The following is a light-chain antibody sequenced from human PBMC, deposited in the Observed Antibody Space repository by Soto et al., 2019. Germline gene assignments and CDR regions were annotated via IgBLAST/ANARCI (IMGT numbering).Light chain of an antibody. CDR3: AAWDDSLNGWV. J-gene: IGLJ3*02. Sequence: QAVVTQSPSASGTPGQRVTISCSGSSSNIGTNPVNWFQQLPGTAPKLLIYSNNQRPSGVPDRFSGSKSGTSASLAISGLQSEDEADYYCAAWDDSLNGWVFGGGTKLTVL. CDR2: SNN. V-gene: IGLV1-44*01. CDR1: SSNIGTNP.